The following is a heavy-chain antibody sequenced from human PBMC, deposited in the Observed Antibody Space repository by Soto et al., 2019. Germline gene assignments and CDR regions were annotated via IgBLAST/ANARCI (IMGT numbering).Heavy chain of an antibody. V-gene: IGHV3-74*01. CDR1: GFTFSRYW. CDR2: ISSYGSDT. Sequence: EVQLVESGGGLVLPGGSLRLCCAASGFTFSRYWMHWVRQAPGKGLVWVSRISSYGSDTHYADSVKGRFTISRDNAKNTLYLQMNNLRADDTAVYYCASNYAYAEGYYWYGIDVWGQGTTVTVSS. J-gene: IGHJ6*02. D-gene: IGHD3-16*01. CDR3: ASNYAYAEGYYWYGIDV.